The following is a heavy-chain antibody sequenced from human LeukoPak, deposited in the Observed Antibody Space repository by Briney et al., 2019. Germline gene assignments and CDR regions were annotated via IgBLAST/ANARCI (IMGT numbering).Heavy chain of an antibody. V-gene: IGHV3-30*18. Sequence: PGGSLRLSCAASGFTFSSYAMSWVRQTPGKGLEWVALISHDGSNKYYADSVKGRFTISRDNSKNALYLQMNSLRAEDTAVYYCAELGITMIGGVWGKGTTVTISS. CDR2: ISHDGSNK. J-gene: IGHJ6*04. D-gene: IGHD3-10*02. CDR3: AELGITMIGGV. CDR1: GFTFSSYA.